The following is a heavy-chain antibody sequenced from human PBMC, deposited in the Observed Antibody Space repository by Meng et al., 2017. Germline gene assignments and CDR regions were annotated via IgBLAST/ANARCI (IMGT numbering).Heavy chain of an antibody. Sequence: QVQVVQAGAEVKKPGASGKVSCKASGSTLTSYAINWLRQAPGQGLQWMGWIDTKTGNPTYVPGFTGRLVFSLDTSVSTAYLQISGLKADDTAVYYCTRDGYSDCSRTSCFDSWGQGTLVTVSS. V-gene: IGHV7-4-1*02. D-gene: IGHD2-2*01. CDR1: GSTLTSYA. CDR3: TRDGYSDCSRTSCFDS. CDR2: IDTKTGNP. J-gene: IGHJ4*02.